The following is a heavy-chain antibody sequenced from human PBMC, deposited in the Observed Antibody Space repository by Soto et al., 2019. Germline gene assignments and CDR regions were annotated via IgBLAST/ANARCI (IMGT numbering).Heavy chain of an antibody. CDR1: GGSISSYY. CDR3: AREAGSTAGSGSLFDY. V-gene: IGHV4-59*01. Sequence: KTSETLSLTCTVSGGSISSYYWSWIRQPPGKGLEWIGYIYYSGSTNYNPSLKSRVTISVDTSKNQFSLKLSSVTAADTAVYYCAREAGSTAGSGSLFDYWGQGTLVTVSS. D-gene: IGHD3-10*01. J-gene: IGHJ4*02. CDR2: IYYSGST.